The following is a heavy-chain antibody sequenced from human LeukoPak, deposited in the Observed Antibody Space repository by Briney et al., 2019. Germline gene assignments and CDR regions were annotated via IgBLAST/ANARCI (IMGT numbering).Heavy chain of an antibody. CDR1: GFSLSVSA. D-gene: IGHD3-22*01. CDR3: ARDGYSYDSSGYYQRLSDAFDI. J-gene: IGHJ3*02. V-gene: IGHV3-48*01. CDR2: ISSSSSTI. Sequence: GGSLRLSCAASGFSLSVSAIHWVRQAPGKGLEWVTYISSSSSTIYYADSVKGRFTISRDNAKNSLYLQMNSLRAEDTAVYYCARDGYSYDSSGYYQRLSDAFDIWGQGTMVTVSS.